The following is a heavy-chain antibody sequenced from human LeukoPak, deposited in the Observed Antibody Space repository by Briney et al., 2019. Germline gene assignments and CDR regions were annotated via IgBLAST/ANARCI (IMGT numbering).Heavy chain of an antibody. Sequence: SETLSLTCAVSGFSISSGYYWGWIRQPPGKGLEWIGSIYHSGSTHYSPSLKSRVTISVDTSKNQFSLKLSSVTAADTAVYYCARPARRRIVVVKDYYYIDVWGKGTTVTVSS. CDR3: ARPARRRIVVVKDYYYIDV. D-gene: IGHD3-22*01. CDR1: GFSISSGYY. CDR2: IYHSGST. J-gene: IGHJ6*03. V-gene: IGHV4-38-2*01.